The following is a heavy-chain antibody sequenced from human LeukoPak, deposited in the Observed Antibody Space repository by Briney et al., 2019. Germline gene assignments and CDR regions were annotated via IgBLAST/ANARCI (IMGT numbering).Heavy chain of an antibody. CDR1: GFTFSDYY. V-gene: IGHV3-23*01. D-gene: IGHD3-16*02. J-gene: IGHJ4*02. Sequence: PGGSLRLSCAASGFTFSDYYLSWVRQAPGKGLEWVSAISGSGGSTYYADSVKGRFTISRDNSKNTLYLQMNSLRAEGTAVYYCAKDANYDYVWGSYRYFDYWGQGTLVTVSS. CDR2: ISGSGGST. CDR3: AKDANYDYVWGSYRYFDY.